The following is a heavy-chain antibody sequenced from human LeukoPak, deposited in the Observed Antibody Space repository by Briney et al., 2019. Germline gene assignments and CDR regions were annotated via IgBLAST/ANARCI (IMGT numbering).Heavy chain of an antibody. CDR3: TRGSAYDSSGHRDDY. Sequence: GGSLRLSCTASGFTFGDYAMSWVRQAPGKGLEWVGFIRSKAYGGTTEYAASVKGRFTISRDDSKSIAYLQMNSLKTEDTAVYYCTRGSAYDSSGHRDDYWGQGTLVTVSS. J-gene: IGHJ4*02. V-gene: IGHV3-49*04. D-gene: IGHD3-22*01. CDR2: IRSKAYGGTT. CDR1: GFTFGDYA.